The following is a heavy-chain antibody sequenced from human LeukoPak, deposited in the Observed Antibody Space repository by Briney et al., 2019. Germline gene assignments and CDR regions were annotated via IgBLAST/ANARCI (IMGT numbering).Heavy chain of an antibody. CDR3: ARAVQVTTGGLFDY. CDR2: IIPIFTTA. CDR1: GYGFTSYG. D-gene: IGHD4-17*01. J-gene: IGHJ4*02. Sequence: SVKVSCKASGYGFTSYGISWVRQAPGQGLEWVGGIIPIFTTANYAQKFQGRVTITADKSTNTAYMELSSLRSDDTAVYYCARAVQVTTGGLFDYWGQGTLVTVSS. V-gene: IGHV1-69*06.